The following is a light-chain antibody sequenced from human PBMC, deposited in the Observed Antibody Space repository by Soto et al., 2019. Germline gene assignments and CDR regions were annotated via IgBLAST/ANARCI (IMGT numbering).Light chain of an antibody. V-gene: IGLV2-23*01. CDR1: SSDVGSYNL. J-gene: IGLJ1*01. CDR2: EGS. Sequence: QSVLTQPASVSGSPGQSITISCTGTSSDVGSYNLVSWYQQHPGKAPKLMIYEGSKRPSGVSNRFSGPKSGNTASLTISGLQAEDEADYYCCSYAGSSLYVFGTGTKVTVL. CDR3: CSYAGSSLYV.